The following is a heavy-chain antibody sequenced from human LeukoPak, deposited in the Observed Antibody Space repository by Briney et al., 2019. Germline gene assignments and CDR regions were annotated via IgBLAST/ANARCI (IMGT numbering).Heavy chain of an antibody. CDR2: MYHRST. Sequence: SETLSLTCTVSGYSISSGYYWGWIRQPPGKGLEWIGSMYHRSTYYKPSLKSRVTMSLDTSKNQFSLKLRSVTAADTAVYYCARGQARLAWFDPWGQGTLVTVSS. J-gene: IGHJ5*02. D-gene: IGHD6-19*01. CDR3: ARGQARLAWFDP. CDR1: GYSISSGYY. V-gene: IGHV4-38-2*02.